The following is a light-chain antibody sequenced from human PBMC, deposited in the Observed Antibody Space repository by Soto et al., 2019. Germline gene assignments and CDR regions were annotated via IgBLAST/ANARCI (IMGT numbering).Light chain of an antibody. CDR1: QGISNW. CDR3: QQANSFPLT. Sequence: DIQMTQSPSSVSASVGDRVSITYRASQGISNWLAWYQQKPGRAPKLLIYTGSSLQSGVPSRFSGTGSGTDFTLTISSLQPEDVATYYCQQANSFPLTVGGGTKVEIK. CDR2: TGS. V-gene: IGKV1-12*01. J-gene: IGKJ4*01.